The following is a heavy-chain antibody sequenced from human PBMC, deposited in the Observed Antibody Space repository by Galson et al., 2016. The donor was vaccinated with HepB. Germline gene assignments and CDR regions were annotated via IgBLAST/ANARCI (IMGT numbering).Heavy chain of an antibody. D-gene: IGHD6-6*01. V-gene: IGHV3-33*01. Sequence: SLRLSCAASGFTFSHCGMHWVRQAPGKGLEWVAVIWYDRGKEYYTESVKGRFTISRDNSKNTLYLEMNTLRVEDTAVYFCARCSSYRSIYYYDYYAMDVWGPGTTVIVSS. CDR3: ARCSSYRSIYYYDYYAMDV. CDR2: IWYDRGKE. J-gene: IGHJ6*02. CDR1: GFTFSHCG.